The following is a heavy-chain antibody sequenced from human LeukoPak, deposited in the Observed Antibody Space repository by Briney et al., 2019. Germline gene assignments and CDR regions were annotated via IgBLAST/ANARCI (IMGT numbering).Heavy chain of an antibody. V-gene: IGHV1-18*04. CDR1: GYTFTSYG. D-gene: IGHD6-13*01. CDR3: ARDGSSSWYTS. CDR2: IQPYSGNT. J-gene: IGHJ4*02. Sequence: ASVTVSCKASGYTFTSYGISWVRQAPGQGLEWMGWIQPYSGNTNYAQKLQGRVTMTTDTSTSTAYMDLRSLRSDDTAVYYCARDGSSSWYTSWGQGTLVTVSS.